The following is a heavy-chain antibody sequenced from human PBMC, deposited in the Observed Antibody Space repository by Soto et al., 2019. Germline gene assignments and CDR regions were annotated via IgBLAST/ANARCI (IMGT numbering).Heavy chain of an antibody. CDR2: INHSGST. CDR3: ARGSARGSGINWFDP. Sequence: PGGSLRLSCAASGFTFSDYYMSWIRQAPGKGLEWIGEINHSGSTNYNPSLKSRVTISVDTSKNQFSLKLSSVTAADTAVYYCARGSARGSGINWFDPWGQGTLVTVSS. CDR1: GFTFSDYY. D-gene: IGHD3-10*01. V-gene: IGHV4-34*01. J-gene: IGHJ5*02.